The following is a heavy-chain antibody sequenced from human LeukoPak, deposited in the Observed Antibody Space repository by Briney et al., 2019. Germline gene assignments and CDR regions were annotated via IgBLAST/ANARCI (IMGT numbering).Heavy chain of an antibody. J-gene: IGHJ4*02. Sequence: ASVKVSCKVSGYTLTELSMHWVRQAPGKGLEWMGGFDPEDGETIYAQKFQGRVTMTEDTSTDTAYMELSSLRSEDTAVYYCARDRGYSYGYARGVDFDYWGQGTLVTVSS. V-gene: IGHV1-24*01. CDR1: GYTLTELS. CDR2: FDPEDGET. CDR3: ARDRGYSYGYARGVDFDY. D-gene: IGHD5-18*01.